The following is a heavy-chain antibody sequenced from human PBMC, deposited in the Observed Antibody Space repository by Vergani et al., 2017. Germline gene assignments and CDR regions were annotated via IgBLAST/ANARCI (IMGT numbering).Heavy chain of an antibody. CDR1: GGSISSYY. V-gene: IGHV4-59*06. Sequence: QVQLQESGPGLVKPSETLSLTCTVSGGSISSYYWSWIRQHPGKGLEWIGYIYYSGSTYYNPSLKSRVTISVDTSKNQFSLKLSSVTAADTAEYYCARTSTVDIVVVPAAPEYGDAFDIWGQGTMVTVSS. CDR2: IYYSGST. CDR3: ARTSTVDIVVVPAAPEYGDAFDI. D-gene: IGHD2-2*01. J-gene: IGHJ3*02.